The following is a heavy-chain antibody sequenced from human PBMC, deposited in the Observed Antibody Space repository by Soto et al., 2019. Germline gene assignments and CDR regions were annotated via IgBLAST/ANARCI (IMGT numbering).Heavy chain of an antibody. CDR1: GFTFSSYG. J-gene: IGHJ6*02. Sequence: VGSLRLSCAASGFTFSSYGMHWVRQAPGKGLEWVAVIWYDGSNKYYADSVKGRFTISRDNSKNTLYLQMNSLRAEDTAVYYCARVTQAARRGIYYGMDVWGQGTTVTVSS. V-gene: IGHV3-33*01. CDR3: ARVTQAARRGIYYGMDV. CDR2: IWYDGSNK. D-gene: IGHD6-6*01.